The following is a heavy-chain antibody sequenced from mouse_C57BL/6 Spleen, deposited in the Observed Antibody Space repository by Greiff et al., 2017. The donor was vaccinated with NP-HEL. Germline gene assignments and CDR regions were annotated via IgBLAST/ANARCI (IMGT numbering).Heavy chain of an antibody. D-gene: IGHD4-1*01. Sequence: EVQLVESGGGLVKPGGSLKLSCAASGFTFSSYTMSWVRQTPEKRLEWVATISGGGGNTYYPDSVKGRFTISRDNAKNTLYLQMSSLRSEDTALYYCARQFPKLGAFDYWGQGTTLTVSS. J-gene: IGHJ2*01. CDR2: ISGGGGNT. V-gene: IGHV5-9*01. CDR3: ARQFPKLGAFDY. CDR1: GFTFSSYT.